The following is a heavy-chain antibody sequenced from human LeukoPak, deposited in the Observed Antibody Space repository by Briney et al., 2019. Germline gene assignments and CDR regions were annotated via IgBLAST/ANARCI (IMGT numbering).Heavy chain of an antibody. J-gene: IGHJ4*02. Sequence: GGSLRLSCAASGFTFSNYAMNWVRKAPGKGLEWVSVISDSVSRTYYADSVKGRFTISRDNSKNTLYLQMNSLRAEDTAVYYCAKGGSGEDLDFDYWGQGTLVTVSS. CDR2: ISDSVSRT. CDR1: GFTFSNYA. V-gene: IGHV3-23*01. D-gene: IGHD1-26*01. CDR3: AKGGSGEDLDFDY.